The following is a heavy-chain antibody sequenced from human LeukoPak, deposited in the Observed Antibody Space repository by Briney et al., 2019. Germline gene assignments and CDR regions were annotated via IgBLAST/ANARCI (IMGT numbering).Heavy chain of an antibody. V-gene: IGHV3-48*01. Sequence: QAGGSLRLSCAASGFTFSSYNMNWVRQAPGKGLEWVSYITSSSNTIYYADSVKGRFTISRDNAKNSLYLQMNSLRAEDTAVYYCARRKDWCTSGSCHFEFWGQGTLVTVSS. CDR1: GFTFSSYN. CDR3: ARRKDWCTSGSCHFEF. J-gene: IGHJ4*02. D-gene: IGHD2-15*01. CDR2: ITSSSNTI.